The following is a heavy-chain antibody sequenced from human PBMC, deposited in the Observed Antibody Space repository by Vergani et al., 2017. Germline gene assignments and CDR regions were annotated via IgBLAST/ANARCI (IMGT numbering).Heavy chain of an antibody. CDR1: GGSVSSGSYY. CDR2: IYYSGST. Sequence: QVQLQESGPGLVKPSETLSLTCTVSGGSVSSGSYYWSWIRQPAGKGLEWIWYIYYSGSTNYHPPLKSRVTISVDTSKNQFSLKLSSVTAADTAVYYCARERRVYYDFWSGYFGHYMDVWGKGTTVTVSS. D-gene: IGHD3-3*01. CDR3: ARERRVYYDFWSGYFGHYMDV. V-gene: IGHV4-61*10. J-gene: IGHJ6*03.